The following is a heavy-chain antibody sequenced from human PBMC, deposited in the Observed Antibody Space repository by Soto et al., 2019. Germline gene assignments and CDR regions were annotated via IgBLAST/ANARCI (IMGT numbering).Heavy chain of an antibody. CDR3: VRDGTKTLRDWFDP. V-gene: IGHV4-4*07. J-gene: IGHJ5*02. CDR1: GASISGFY. Sequence: ETLSLTCTVSGASISGFYWSWIRKSAGKGLEWIGRIYATGTTDYNPSLKSRVMMSVDTSKKQFSLKLRSVTAADTAVYYCVRDGTKTLRDWFDPWGQGISVTVS. D-gene: IGHD1-1*01. CDR2: IYATGTT.